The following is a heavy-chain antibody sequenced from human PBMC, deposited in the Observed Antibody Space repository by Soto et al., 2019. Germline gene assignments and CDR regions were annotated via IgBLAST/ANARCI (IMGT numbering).Heavy chain of an antibody. D-gene: IGHD6-19*01. V-gene: IGHV3-30-3*01. Sequence: GGSLRLSCAASGFTFSSYAMHWVRQAPGKGLEWVAVISYDGSNKYYADSVKGRFTISRDNSKNTLYLQMNSLRAEDTAVYYCARDIGTTDLYSSGWPQNYYFDYWGQGTLVTVSS. CDR3: ARDIGTTDLYSSGWPQNYYFDY. CDR2: ISYDGSNK. J-gene: IGHJ4*02. CDR1: GFTFSSYA.